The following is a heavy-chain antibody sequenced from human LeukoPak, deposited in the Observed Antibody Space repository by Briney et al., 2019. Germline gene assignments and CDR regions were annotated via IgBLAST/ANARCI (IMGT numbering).Heavy chain of an antibody. CDR2: IYHSGST. CDR1: GGSISSGSYS. Sequence: SETLSLTCAVSGGSISSGSYSWNWIRQPPGRGLEWIGYIYHSGSTNYNPSLKSRVTISVDTSKNQFSLKLSSVTAADTAVYYCAGKYSSPQYNWFDPWGQGTLVTVSS. D-gene: IGHD6-6*01. V-gene: IGHV4-30-2*01. CDR3: AGKYSSPQYNWFDP. J-gene: IGHJ5*02.